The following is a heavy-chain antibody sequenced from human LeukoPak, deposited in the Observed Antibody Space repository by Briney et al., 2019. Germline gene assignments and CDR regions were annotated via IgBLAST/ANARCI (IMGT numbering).Heavy chain of an antibody. CDR3: ATGPIDASFDY. J-gene: IGHJ4*02. CDR2: ISWNSGSI. CDR1: GFTFDDYA. V-gene: IGHV3-9*01. Sequence: PGGSLRLSCAASGFTFDDYAMHWVRQAPGKVLEWVSGISWNSGSIGYADSVKGRFTISRDNAKNSLYLQMNSLRAEDTALYYCATGPIDASFDYWGQGTLVTVSS. D-gene: IGHD3-16*02.